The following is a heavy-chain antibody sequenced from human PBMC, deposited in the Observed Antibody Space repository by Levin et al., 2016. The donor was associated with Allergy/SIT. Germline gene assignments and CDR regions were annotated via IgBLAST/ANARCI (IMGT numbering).Heavy chain of an antibody. D-gene: IGHD5-24*01. Sequence: SETLSLTCTVSGGSVSSGSYYWSWIRQPPGKGLEWIGYIYYSGSTNYNPSLKSRVTISVDTSKNQFSLKLSSVTAADTAVYYCARLSKRWLQFYGMDVWGQGTTVTVSS. V-gene: IGHV4-61*01. CDR1: GGSVSSGSYY. CDR2: IYYSGST. J-gene: IGHJ6*02. CDR3: ARLSKRWLQFYGMDV.